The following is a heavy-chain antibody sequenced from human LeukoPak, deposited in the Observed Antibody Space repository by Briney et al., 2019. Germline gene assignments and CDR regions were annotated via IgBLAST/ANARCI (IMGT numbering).Heavy chain of an antibody. J-gene: IGHJ4*02. CDR3: AKGPLEHCTGAICYPFDY. CDR1: GFTCISYG. CDR2: ISGSGGST. Sequence: GGSLRRSCAASGFTCISYGMSWVRHAPGKGLEWGSAISGSGGSTYYADSVRGLFTISRDKSKNTLYLQMNSLRAEDTAVYYCAKGPLEHCTGAICYPFDYWAQGSLVTVSS. V-gene: IGHV3-23*01. D-gene: IGHD2-8*02.